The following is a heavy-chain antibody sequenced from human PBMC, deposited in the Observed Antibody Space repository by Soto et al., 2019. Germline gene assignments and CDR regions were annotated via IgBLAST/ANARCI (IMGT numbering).Heavy chain of an antibody. CDR3: ARGGYYYGMDV. V-gene: IGHV2-70*04. CDR1: GFSLSTSGMR. CDR2: IDWDDDK. Sequence: SGPTLVNPTQTLTLTCTFSGFSLSTSGMRVSWTRQPPGKALEWLARIDWDDDKFYSTSLKTRLTISKDTSKNQVVLTMTNMDPVDTATYYCARGGYYYGMDVWGQGTTVTVSS. D-gene: IGHD3-16*01. J-gene: IGHJ6*02.